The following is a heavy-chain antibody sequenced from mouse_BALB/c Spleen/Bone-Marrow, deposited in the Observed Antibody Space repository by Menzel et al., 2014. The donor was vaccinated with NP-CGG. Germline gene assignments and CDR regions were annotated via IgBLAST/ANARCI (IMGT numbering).Heavy chain of an antibody. V-gene: IGHV1-14*01. CDR1: GYTFTSYL. Sequence: EVKLVESGPELVKPGASVKMSCKASGYTFTSYLIHWVKQKPGQGLEWIGYITPYNGDTKYNEKFKGKATLTSDKSSSTAYMELSSLTSEDSAVYYCARWGGTPYFDYWGQGTPLTVSS. D-gene: IGHD4-1*01. J-gene: IGHJ2*01. CDR2: ITPYNGDT. CDR3: ARWGGTPYFDY.